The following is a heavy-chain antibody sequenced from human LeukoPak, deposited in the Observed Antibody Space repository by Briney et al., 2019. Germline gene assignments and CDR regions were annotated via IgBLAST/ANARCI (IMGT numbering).Heavy chain of an antibody. Sequence: PGGSLRLSCAASGFTFGSYGMHWVRQAPGKGLEWVAVIWYDGSNKYYADSVKGRFTISRDNSKNTLYLQMNSLRAEDTAVYYCARGIKAVAGSVDYWGQGTLVTVSS. CDR3: ARGIKAVAGSVDY. CDR2: IWYDGSNK. CDR1: GFTFGSYG. J-gene: IGHJ4*02. V-gene: IGHV3-33*01. D-gene: IGHD6-19*01.